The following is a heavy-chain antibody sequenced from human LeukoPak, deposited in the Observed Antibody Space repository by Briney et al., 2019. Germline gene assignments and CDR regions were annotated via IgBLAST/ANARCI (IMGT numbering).Heavy chain of an antibody. CDR3: AKDAGIAAAGTYY. V-gene: IGHV3-30*18. J-gene: IGHJ4*02. CDR1: GFTFSSYG. Sequence: PGGSLRLSCAASGFTFSSYGMHWVRQAPGKGLEWVAVISYDGSNKYYADSVKGRFTISRDNSKNTLYLQMNSLRAEDTAVYYCAKDAGIAAAGTYYWGQGTLVTVSS. D-gene: IGHD6-13*01. CDR2: ISYDGSNK.